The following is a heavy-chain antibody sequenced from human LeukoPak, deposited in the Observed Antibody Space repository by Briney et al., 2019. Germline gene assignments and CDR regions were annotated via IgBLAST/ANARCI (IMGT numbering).Heavy chain of an antibody. CDR3: ARDRGAAPGHPSFDQ. Sequence: GGSLRLSCAASGFTFSTYGMHWVRQAPGKGLEWVSFIRYVGINKYYAASVKGRFTISRDNAKNSLYLQMNSLRAEDTAVYYCARDRGAAPGHPSFDQWGQGTLVTVSS. CDR1: GFTFSTYG. V-gene: IGHV3-30*02. D-gene: IGHD6-13*01. CDR2: IRYVGINK. J-gene: IGHJ4*02.